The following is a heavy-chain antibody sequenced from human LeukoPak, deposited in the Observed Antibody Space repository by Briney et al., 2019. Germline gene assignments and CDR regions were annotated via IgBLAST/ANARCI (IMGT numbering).Heavy chain of an antibody. Sequence: SETLSLTCTVSGGSISSSSYYWGWIRQPPGKGLEWIGSIYYSGSTYYNPSLKSRVTISVDTSKNQFSLKLSSVTAADTAVYYCARDPSSWGIWGQGTMVTVSS. CDR1: GGSISSSSYY. J-gene: IGHJ3*02. CDR2: IYYSGST. D-gene: IGHD6-13*01. CDR3: ARDPSSWGI. V-gene: IGHV4-39*07.